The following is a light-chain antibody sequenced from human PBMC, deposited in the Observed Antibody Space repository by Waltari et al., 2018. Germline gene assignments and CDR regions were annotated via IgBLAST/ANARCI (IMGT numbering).Light chain of an antibody. CDR3: QQYGSSPPIT. CDR2: GAS. J-gene: IGKJ5*01. CDR1: QSVTTN. Sequence: EIVMTQSPATLSVSPGERAIISCRASQSVTTNLAWYQQKPGQPPRLLIYGASTRATDIPARFSGSGSGTEFTLTISRLEPEDFAVYYCQQYGSSPPITFGQGTRLEIK. V-gene: IGKV3-15*01.